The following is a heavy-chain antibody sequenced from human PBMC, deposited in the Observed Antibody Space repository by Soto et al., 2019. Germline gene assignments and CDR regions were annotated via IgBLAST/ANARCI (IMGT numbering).Heavy chain of an antibody. V-gene: IGHV3-74*01. CDR3: VIGASGAFYLDS. J-gene: IGHJ4*02. CDR1: GFTFSSYW. CDR2: INGDGLTT. D-gene: IGHD3-10*01. Sequence: EVQLVESGGGLVQPGGSLRLSCAASGFTFSSYWIHWVRQAPGEGLVWVSRINGDGLTTNYADSVKGRFAISRDNRKNTLYLQMNSLGAEDTAVYDCVIGASGAFYLDSWGQGTLVTVSS.